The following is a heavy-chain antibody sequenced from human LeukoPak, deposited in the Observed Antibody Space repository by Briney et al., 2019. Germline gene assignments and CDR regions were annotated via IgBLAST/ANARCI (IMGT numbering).Heavy chain of an antibody. CDR3: ARHAFSHQPRREPVGRGVDY. CDR1: GGSISSSSYY. CDR2: IYYSGST. D-gene: IGHD1-14*01. V-gene: IGHV4-39*01. Sequence: SETLSLTCTVSGGSISSSSYYWGWIRQPPGKGLEWIGSIYYSGSTYYNPSLKSRVTISVDTSKNQFSLKLSSVTAADTAVYYCARHAFSHQPRREPVGRGVDYWGQGTLVTVSS. J-gene: IGHJ4*02.